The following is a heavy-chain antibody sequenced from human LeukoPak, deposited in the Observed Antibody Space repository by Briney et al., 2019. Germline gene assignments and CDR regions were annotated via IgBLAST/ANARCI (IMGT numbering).Heavy chain of an antibody. V-gene: IGHV5-51*01. CDR2: IFPDDSDT. CDR1: GYSFTSYW. CDR3: ARTKDIVTTPKRVGFDY. J-gene: IGHJ4*02. D-gene: IGHD5-12*01. Sequence: GESLKISCKGSGYSFTSYWIAWVRQMPGKDLEWMGIIFPDDSDTRYSPSFQGQVTISADKSITTAYLQWSSLKASDTAMYYCARTKDIVTTPKRVGFDYWGQGTLVTVSS.